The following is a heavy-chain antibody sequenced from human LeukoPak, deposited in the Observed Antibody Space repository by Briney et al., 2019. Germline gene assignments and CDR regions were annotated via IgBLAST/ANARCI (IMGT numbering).Heavy chain of an antibody. D-gene: IGHD1-14*01. CDR2: INHSGST. CDR3: ARGRAPRRDAFDI. J-gene: IGHJ3*02. V-gene: IGHV4-34*01. CDR1: GGSFSGYY. Sequence: SETLSLTCAVSGGSFSGYYWSWIRQPPGKGLEWIGEINHSGSTNYNPSLTSRGTISVDTSKNQFSLKLSAVTAADTAVYYCARGRAPRRDAFDIWGQGTMVTVSS.